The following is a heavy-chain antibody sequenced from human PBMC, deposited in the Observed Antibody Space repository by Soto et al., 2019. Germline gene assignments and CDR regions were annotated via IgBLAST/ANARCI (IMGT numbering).Heavy chain of an antibody. CDR2: LYYSGNT. Sequence: SETLSLTCTVSGGSISPFYWSWVRQPPGEGLEWIGYLYYSGNTNYNPSLKSRVTISVDASKNQVSLRLTSVTAADTAAYYCARVGGVAARIFGYWGQGTVVTGSS. D-gene: IGHD2-15*01. CDR3: ARVGGVAARIFGY. CDR1: GGSISPFY. V-gene: IGHV4-59*01. J-gene: IGHJ4*02.